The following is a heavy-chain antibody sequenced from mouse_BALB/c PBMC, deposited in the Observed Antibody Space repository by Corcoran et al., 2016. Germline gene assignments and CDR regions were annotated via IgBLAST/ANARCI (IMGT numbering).Heavy chain of an antibody. V-gene: IGHV9-3-1*01. CDR2: INTYTGEP. J-gene: IGHJ4*01. Sequence: QIQLVQSGPELKKPGETVKISCKASGYTFTYYGMNWVKQAPGKGLKWKGWINTYTGEPTYADDFKGRFAFSLETSASTAYLQINNLKNEDTATYFCAREPRAMDYWGQGTSVTVSS. CDR1: GYTFTYYG. CDR3: AREPRAMDY.